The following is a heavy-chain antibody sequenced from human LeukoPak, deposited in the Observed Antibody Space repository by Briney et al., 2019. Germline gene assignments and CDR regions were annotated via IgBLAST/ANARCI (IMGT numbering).Heavy chain of an antibody. CDR1: GGSISSYY. CDR3: ARDSSGYYNHFDY. D-gene: IGHD3-22*01. CDR2: IYYSGST. Sequence: SETLSLTCSVSGGSISSYYWSWLRQPPGKGLEWIGYIYYSGSTNYNPSLKSRVTISVDASKNQFSLELTSVTAADTAVYYCARDSSGYYNHFDYWGQGTLVTVSS. J-gene: IGHJ4*02. V-gene: IGHV4-59*01.